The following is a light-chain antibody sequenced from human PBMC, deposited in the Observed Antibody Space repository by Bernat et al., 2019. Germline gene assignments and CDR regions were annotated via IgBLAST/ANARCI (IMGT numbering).Light chain of an antibody. CDR1: QPISTY. Sequence: DVQMTQSPSSLSASVGDRVTITCRASQPISTYLNRYQLKPGRGPKLLIFGASSLEREDPSRFSCSGSETEFTLTINSLQPDDFATYSCRQSPSIPQAFGHGTKVEIK. V-gene: IGKV1-39*01. CDR2: GAS. CDR3: RQSPSIPQA. J-gene: IGKJ1*01.